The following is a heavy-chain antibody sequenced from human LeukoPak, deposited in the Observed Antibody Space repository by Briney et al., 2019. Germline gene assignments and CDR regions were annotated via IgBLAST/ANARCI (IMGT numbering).Heavy chain of an antibody. D-gene: IGHD5-12*01. CDR1: GYTFTGYD. CDR3: ARYSGYDEPFEY. V-gene: IGHV1-2*02. J-gene: IGHJ4*02. Sequence: ASVKVSCKASGYTFTGYDMNWVRQAPGQGLEWMGWINPNSGGTSYAQKFQGRVTMTRDTSVTTAYMELSRLRSDDTAVYYCARYSGYDEPFEYWGQGTLVTVSS. CDR2: INPNSGGT.